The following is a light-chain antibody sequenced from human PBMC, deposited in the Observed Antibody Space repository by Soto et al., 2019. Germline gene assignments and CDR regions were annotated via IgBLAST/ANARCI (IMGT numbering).Light chain of an antibody. V-gene: IGKV1-5*03. CDR1: QSISSW. Sequence: DIQMTQSPSTLSASVGDRVTITCRASQSISSWLAWYQQKPGKAPKLLIYNASSLASGVPSRFSGSGSGTDFTLTISSLQPDDFATYYCQQYNSYWWTFGQGTKVEIK. J-gene: IGKJ1*01. CDR3: QQYNSYWWT. CDR2: NAS.